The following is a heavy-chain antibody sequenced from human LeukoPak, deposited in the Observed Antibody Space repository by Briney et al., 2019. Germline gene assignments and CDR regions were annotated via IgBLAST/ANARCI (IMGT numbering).Heavy chain of an antibody. CDR2: IYTSGST. D-gene: IGHD4-23*01. V-gene: IGHV4-4*07. CDR1: GGSISSYY. J-gene: IGHJ3*02. CDR3: AKTTVVTGLDAFDI. Sequence: SETLSLTCTVSGGSISSYYWSWIRQPAGKGLEWIGRIYTSGSTNYNPSLESRVTISVDTSKNQFSLKLSSVTAADTAVYYCAKTTVVTGLDAFDIWGQGTMVTVSS.